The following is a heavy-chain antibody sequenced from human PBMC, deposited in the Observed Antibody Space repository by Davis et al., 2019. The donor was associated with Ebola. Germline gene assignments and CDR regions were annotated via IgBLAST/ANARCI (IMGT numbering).Heavy chain of an antibody. V-gene: IGHV1-18*01. CDR3: ARALGGMITFGGTFFDY. Sequence: AASVKVSCKASGYTFTSHGISWVRQAPGQGLEWMGWISAYNGDTNYAQNLQGRVTMITDTSTSTAYMELTSLRSDDTAVYYCARALGGMITFGGTFFDYWGQGTLVTVSS. CDR1: GYTFTSHG. D-gene: IGHD3-16*01. CDR2: ISAYNGDT. J-gene: IGHJ4*02.